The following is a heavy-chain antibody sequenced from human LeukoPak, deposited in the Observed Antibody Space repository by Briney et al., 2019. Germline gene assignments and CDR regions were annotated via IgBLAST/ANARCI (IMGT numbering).Heavy chain of an antibody. CDR2: INPKSGAS. CDR3: ARGTVTTSFVLPGWFDP. Sequence: GASVKVSCKPSGYKFSDYYIHWVRQAPGQGLEWMGWINPKSGASSSAQSFQGRVTMTRDTSLNTLYMELSRLTSDDTAVYFCARGTVTTSFVLPGWFDPWGPGALVTVSS. V-gene: IGHV1-2*02. D-gene: IGHD4-17*01. J-gene: IGHJ5*02. CDR1: GYKFSDYY.